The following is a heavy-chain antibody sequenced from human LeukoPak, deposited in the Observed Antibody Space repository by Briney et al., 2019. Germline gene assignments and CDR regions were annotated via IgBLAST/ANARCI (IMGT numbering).Heavy chain of an antibody. D-gene: IGHD6-13*01. Sequence: SETLSLTCTVSGGSISSSSYYWGWIRQPPGEGREWIVSIYYSGSTYYNPSLKSRVTISVDTSKNQFSLKLSSVTAADAAVYYCASQIAAAGKQSPPLFDYWGQGTLVTVSS. CDR3: ASQIAAAGKQSPPLFDY. J-gene: IGHJ4*02. CDR2: IYYSGST. V-gene: IGHV4-39*01. CDR1: GGSISSSSYY.